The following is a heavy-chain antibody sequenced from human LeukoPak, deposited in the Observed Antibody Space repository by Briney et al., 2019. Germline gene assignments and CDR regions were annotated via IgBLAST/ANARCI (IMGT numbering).Heavy chain of an antibody. Sequence: SETLSLTCTVSGGSISSGSYYWSWIRQPAGKGLEWIGRIYTSGSTNYNPSLESRVTISVDTSKNQFSLKLSSVTAADTAVYYCARDVLGGYYYYYYMDVWGKGTTVTVSS. CDR3: ARDVLGGYYYYYYMDV. J-gene: IGHJ6*03. CDR2: IYTSGST. V-gene: IGHV4-61*02. D-gene: IGHD1-26*01. CDR1: GGSISSGSYY.